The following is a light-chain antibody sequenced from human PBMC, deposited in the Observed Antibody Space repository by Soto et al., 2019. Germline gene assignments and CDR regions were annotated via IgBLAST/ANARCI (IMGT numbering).Light chain of an antibody. Sequence: QSVLTQPASVSGSPGQSITISCTGTSSDVGGYNYVSWYQQHPGKAPKLMIHEVSNRPSGVSNRFSGSKSGNTASLTISGLRAEDEADYYCSSYTSSGTYVFGSGTKLTVL. CDR3: SSYTSSGTYV. V-gene: IGLV2-14*01. J-gene: IGLJ1*01. CDR1: SSDVGGYNY. CDR2: EVS.